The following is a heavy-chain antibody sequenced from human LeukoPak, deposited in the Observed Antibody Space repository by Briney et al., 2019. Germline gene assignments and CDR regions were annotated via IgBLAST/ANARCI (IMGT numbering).Heavy chain of an antibody. D-gene: IGHD3-9*01. CDR2: ISSSGSTI. Sequence: LSLTCAVYGGSFSGYYWSWIRQAPGKGLEWVSYISSSGSTIYYADSVKGRFTISRDNAKNSLYLQMNSLRAEDTAVYYCANDILTGYYWGQGTLVTVSS. J-gene: IGHJ4*02. CDR3: ANDILTGYY. V-gene: IGHV3-11*04. CDR1: GGSFSGYY.